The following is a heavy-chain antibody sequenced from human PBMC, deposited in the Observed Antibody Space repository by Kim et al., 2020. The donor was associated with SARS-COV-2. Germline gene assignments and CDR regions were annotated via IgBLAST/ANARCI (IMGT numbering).Heavy chain of an antibody. CDR2: ISSSSSYI. Sequence: GGSLRLSCAASGFTFSSYSMNWVRQAPGKGLEWVSSISSSSSYIYYADSVKGRFTISRDNAKNSLYLQMNSLRAEDTAVYYCAREGFNLNAIDYWGQGTLVTVSS. V-gene: IGHV3-21*01. D-gene: IGHD1-1*01. J-gene: IGHJ4*02. CDR1: GFTFSSYS. CDR3: AREGFNLNAIDY.